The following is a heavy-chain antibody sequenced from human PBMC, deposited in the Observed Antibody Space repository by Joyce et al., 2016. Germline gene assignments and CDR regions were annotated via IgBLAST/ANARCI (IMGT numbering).Heavy chain of an antibody. CDR1: GFTVSNNY. CDR3: ARVPGFH. CDR2: IYSGGDT. Sequence: EVQLVESGGGLIQPGGSLRLSCAASGFTVSNNYMTWVRQAPGKGFECVSFIYSGGDTYYADSVKGRFTISRDKNTLYRQMNSLRVEDTAVYYCARVPGFHWGQGTLVTVSS. J-gene: IGHJ4*02. V-gene: IGHV3-53*01.